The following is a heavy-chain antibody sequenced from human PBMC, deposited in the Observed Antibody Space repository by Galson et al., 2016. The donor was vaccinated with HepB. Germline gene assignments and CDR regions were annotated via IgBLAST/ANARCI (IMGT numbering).Heavy chain of an antibody. Sequence: SLRLSCAASGFTFISYGMHWVRQALGKGLQWVALISYDGSKKYYADSVKGRFTISRDNSHNTLYLQMNSGRADDTAVYYCAKVELNSKQYYYYGMDVWGQGTTVTVSS. CDR1: GFTFISYG. CDR3: AKVELNSKQYYYYGMDV. J-gene: IGHJ6*02. D-gene: IGHD3-10*01. CDR2: ISYDGSKK. V-gene: IGHV3-30*18.